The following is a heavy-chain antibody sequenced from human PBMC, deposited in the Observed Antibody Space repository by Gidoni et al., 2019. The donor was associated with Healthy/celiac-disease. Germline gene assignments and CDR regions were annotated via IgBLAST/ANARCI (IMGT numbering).Heavy chain of an antibody. CDR3: ARSLVAATPHVDTAMVSFDY. CDR1: GGTFRSYT. D-gene: IGHD5-18*01. Sequence: QLQLVQSGAEGTKPGSSGKVSCKPSGGTFRSYTISCVRQAPGQGLQWMGGIIPIFGTANYAQKFQGRVTIAADESTSTAYMELSSLRSEDTAVYYCARSLVAATPHVDTAMVSFDYWGQGTLVTVSS. J-gene: IGHJ4*02. V-gene: IGHV1-69*01. CDR2: IIPIFGTA.